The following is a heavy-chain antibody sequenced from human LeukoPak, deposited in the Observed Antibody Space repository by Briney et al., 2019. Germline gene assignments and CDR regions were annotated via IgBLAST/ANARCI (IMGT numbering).Heavy chain of an antibody. D-gene: IGHD3-22*01. Sequence: GESLKISCKGSGYSFTSYWIGWVRQMPGKGLEWMGIIYPGDSDTRYSPSFQGQVTISADKSISTAYLQWSSLKASDTAMYYCARRRYYYDSSAPRGWFDPWGQGTLVTVSS. CDR1: GYSFTSYW. CDR3: ARRRYYYDSSAPRGWFDP. V-gene: IGHV5-51*01. CDR2: IYPGDSDT. J-gene: IGHJ5*02.